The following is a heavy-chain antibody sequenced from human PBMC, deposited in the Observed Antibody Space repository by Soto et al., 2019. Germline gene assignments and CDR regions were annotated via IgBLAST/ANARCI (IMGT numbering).Heavy chain of an antibody. D-gene: IGHD7-27*01. J-gene: IGHJ6*02. V-gene: IGHV4-59*01. CDR2: GYCSGST. Sequence: PSETLSLTFAVYGGSFSGYYWSCVRQPPGKGLEVIGYGYCSGSTNYSPSLKSRVTISVDMSKNQFSLKVSSVTAADTAIYYCASWGYGMDVWGLVAIVTVSS. CDR1: GGSFSGYY. CDR3: ASWGYGMDV.